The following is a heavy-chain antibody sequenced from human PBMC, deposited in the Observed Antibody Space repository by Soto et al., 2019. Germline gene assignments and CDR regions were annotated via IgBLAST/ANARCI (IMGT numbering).Heavy chain of an antibody. CDR1: GYTFTSYG. CDR3: ARAPPDLLWFGELSAYYFDY. Sequence: ASVKVSCKASGYTFTSYGISWVRQAPGQGLEWMGWISAYNGNTNYAQKLQGRVTMTTDTSTSTAYMELRSLRSDDTAVYYCARAPPDLLWFGELSAYYFDYWGQGTLVIVSS. D-gene: IGHD3-10*01. V-gene: IGHV1-18*01. CDR2: ISAYNGNT. J-gene: IGHJ4*02.